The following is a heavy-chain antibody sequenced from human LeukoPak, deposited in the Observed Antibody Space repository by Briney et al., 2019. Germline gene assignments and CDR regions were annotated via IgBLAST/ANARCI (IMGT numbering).Heavy chain of an antibody. D-gene: IGHD6-13*01. J-gene: IGHJ5*02. CDR3: ARAHWYSSIVIRGGEFDP. V-gene: IGHV4-34*01. CDR1: CGSFSGYY. CDR2: INHSGST. Sequence: SETLSLTCAVYCGSFSGYYWSWIRQPPGKGLEWIGEINHSGSTNYNPSLKSRVTISVDTSKNQFSLKLSSVTAADTAVYYCARAHWYSSIVIRGGEFDPWGQGTLVTVSS.